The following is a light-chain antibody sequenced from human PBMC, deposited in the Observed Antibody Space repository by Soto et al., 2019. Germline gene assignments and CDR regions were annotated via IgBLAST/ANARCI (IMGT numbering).Light chain of an antibody. J-gene: IGKJ2*01. Sequence: DIQMTQSPSTLSASVGDRVTITCRASQSIGSSLAWYQQKPGKAPKLLIYRASTLEHGVPSRFSGSGSGAEFSLTISSLQPDDFATYYWQEYSGYSPYTFGRGTKLES. V-gene: IGKV1-5*03. CDR1: QSIGSS. CDR2: RAS. CDR3: QEYSGYSPYT.